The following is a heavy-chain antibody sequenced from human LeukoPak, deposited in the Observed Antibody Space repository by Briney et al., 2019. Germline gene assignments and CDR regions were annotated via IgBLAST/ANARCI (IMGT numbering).Heavy chain of an antibody. CDR3: ARSGGLQKFDY. V-gene: IGHV3-30-3*01. D-gene: IGHD4-11*01. J-gene: IGHJ4*02. CDR2: ISYDGNTI. Sequence: SGRSLRLSCAASEFTFSNYAPHWVRQAPGKGLQWVAVISYDGNTIHYADSVKGRFIISRDTSKNTLYLQMNSLRAEDTAVYYCARSGGLQKFDYWGQGTLVTVSS. CDR1: EFTFSNYA.